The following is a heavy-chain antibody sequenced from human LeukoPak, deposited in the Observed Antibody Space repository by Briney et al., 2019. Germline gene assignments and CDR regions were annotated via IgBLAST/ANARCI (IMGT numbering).Heavy chain of an antibody. CDR2: IYNGGNT. CDR1: GGSISSYC. D-gene: IGHD3-9*01. V-gene: IGHV4-59*08. Sequence: SETLSLTCTVSGGSISSYCWSWIRQPPGKGLEWIAYIYNGGNTNYNPSTNYNPSLKSRATISIDTSKNQFSLKLSSVTAADTAVYYRARHGVDILTGYINWFDPWGQGTLVTVSS. CDR3: ARHGVDILTGYINWFDP. J-gene: IGHJ5*02.